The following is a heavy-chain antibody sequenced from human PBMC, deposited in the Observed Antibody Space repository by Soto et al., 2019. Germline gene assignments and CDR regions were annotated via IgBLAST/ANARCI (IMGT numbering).Heavy chain of an antibody. CDR2: INDSGSY. Sequence: QVQLQQWGAGLWKPSETLSLTCAVHGGSFSGFYWTWIRHPPGKGLEWIGEINDSGSYNYNPPLKSRVTMSLDTSRNQFSLRLNSVTAADTAVYYCARMAGPWYFELWGRGTLVTVSS. J-gene: IGHJ2*01. CDR3: ARMAGPWYFEL. V-gene: IGHV4-34*01. CDR1: GGSFSGFY.